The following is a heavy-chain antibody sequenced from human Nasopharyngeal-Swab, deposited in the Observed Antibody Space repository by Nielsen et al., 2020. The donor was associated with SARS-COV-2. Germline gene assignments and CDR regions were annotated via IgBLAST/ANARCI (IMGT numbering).Heavy chain of an antibody. CDR1: GGTFSSYA. D-gene: IGHD3-10*01. V-gene: IGHV1-69*04. J-gene: IGHJ3*02. Sequence: SVKVSCKASGGTFSSYAISWVRRAPGQGLEWMGRIIPILGIANYAQKFQGRVTITADKSTSTAYMELSSLRSEDTAVYYCASSITMVRGVITVSGAFDIWGQGTMVTVSS. CDR2: IIPILGIA. CDR3: ASSITMVRGVITVSGAFDI.